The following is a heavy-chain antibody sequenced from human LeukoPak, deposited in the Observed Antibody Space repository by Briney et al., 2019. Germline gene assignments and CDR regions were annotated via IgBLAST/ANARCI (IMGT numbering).Heavy chain of an antibody. CDR2: IKQDGSEK. V-gene: IGHV3-7*01. Sequence: AGGSLRLSCAASGFTVSSNYMSWVRQAPGKGLEWVANIKQDGSEKYYVDSVKGRFTISRDNAKNSLYLQMNSLRAEDTAVYYCARDYYDSTGTDYWGRGTLATVSS. CDR1: GFTVSSNY. J-gene: IGHJ4*02. D-gene: IGHD3-22*01. CDR3: ARDYYDSTGTDY.